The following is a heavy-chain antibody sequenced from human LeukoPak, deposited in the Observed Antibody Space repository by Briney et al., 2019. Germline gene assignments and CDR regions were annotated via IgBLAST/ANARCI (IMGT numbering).Heavy chain of an antibody. J-gene: IGHJ4*02. CDR3: ARDPLTIFGVAPRRGFDY. Sequence: ASVKVSCKASGYTFTSYGISWVRQAPGQGLEWMGWISVYNGNTNYAQKLQGRVTITADKSTSTAYMELSSLRSEDTAVYYCARDPLTIFGVAPRRGFDYWGQGTLVTVSS. D-gene: IGHD3-3*01. CDR1: GYTFTSYG. V-gene: IGHV1-18*01. CDR2: ISVYNGNT.